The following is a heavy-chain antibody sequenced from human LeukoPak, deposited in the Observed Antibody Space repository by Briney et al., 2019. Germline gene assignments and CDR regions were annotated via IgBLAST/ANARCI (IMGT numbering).Heavy chain of an antibody. CDR1: GGSFSGYY. Sequence: PSETLSLTCAVYGGSFSGYYWSWIRQPPGKGLEWIGEINHSGSTNYNPSLKSRVTISVDTSKNQFSLKLSSVTAADTAVYYCARVGGYSYGRGDYWGQGTLVTVSS. CDR3: ARVGGYSYGRGDY. CDR2: INHSGST. D-gene: IGHD5-18*01. V-gene: IGHV4-34*01. J-gene: IGHJ4*02.